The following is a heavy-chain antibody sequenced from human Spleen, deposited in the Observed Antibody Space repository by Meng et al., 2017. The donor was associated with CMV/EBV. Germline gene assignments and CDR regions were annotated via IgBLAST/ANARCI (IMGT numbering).Heavy chain of an antibody. J-gene: IGHJ4*02. CDR3: VRDRQWDLQAMDY. CDR1: GGSFSGYY. D-gene: IGHD1-26*01. CDR2: INHSGST. V-gene: IGHV4-34*01. Sequence: SETLSLTCAVYGGSFSGYYWTWIRQPPGKELEWIGEINHSGSTNYNPSLKSRVTVSVDTSKNQFSLHLNSVTPEDTAVYFCVRDRQWDLQAMDYWGQGTLVTVSS.